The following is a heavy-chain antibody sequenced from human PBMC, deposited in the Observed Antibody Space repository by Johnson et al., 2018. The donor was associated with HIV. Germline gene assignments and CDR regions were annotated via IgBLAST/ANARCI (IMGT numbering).Heavy chain of an antibody. CDR2: ISWNSGSI. J-gene: IGHJ3*02. CDR1: GFTFDDYA. D-gene: IGHD1-1*01. Sequence: VQLVESGGGVVQPGGSLRLSCAASGFTFDDYAMHWVRQAPGKGLEWVSGISWNSGSIGYADSVKGRFTISRDNSKNTMYLQMNSLRAEDTAVYFCAKAFSTCHDAFDIWGQVTMVTVSS. V-gene: IGHV3-9*01. CDR3: AKAFSTCHDAFDI.